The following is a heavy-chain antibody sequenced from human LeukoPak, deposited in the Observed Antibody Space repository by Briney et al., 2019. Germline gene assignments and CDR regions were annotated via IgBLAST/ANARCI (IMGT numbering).Heavy chain of an antibody. CDR2: IIPIFGTA. CDR3: AGEPGGRSYFYIDL. Sequence: SVKVSCKASGGTFSSYAISWVRQAPGQGLEWMGGIIPIFGTANYAQKFQGRVTITTDESTSTAYTELSSLRCEDPAVDFCAGEPGGRSYFYIDLWGQGTTVTVSS. D-gene: IGHD1-14*01. J-gene: IGHJ6*03. CDR1: GGTFSSYA. V-gene: IGHV1-69*05.